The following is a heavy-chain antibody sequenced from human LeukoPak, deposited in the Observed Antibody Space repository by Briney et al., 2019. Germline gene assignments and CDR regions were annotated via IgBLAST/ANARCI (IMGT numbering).Heavy chain of an antibody. V-gene: IGHV1-2*02. CDR1: GYTFTSYD. CDR2: INPKSGGT. J-gene: IGHJ4*02. D-gene: IGHD3-22*01. Sequence: VASVKVSCKASGYTFTSYDINWVRQATGQGLEWMGWINPKSGGTNYAQKFQGRVSMTRDTSINTAYMEVNRLRSDDTAVYYCGRGIYDSSVYLDYWGQGTLVTVSS. CDR3: GRGIYDSSVYLDY.